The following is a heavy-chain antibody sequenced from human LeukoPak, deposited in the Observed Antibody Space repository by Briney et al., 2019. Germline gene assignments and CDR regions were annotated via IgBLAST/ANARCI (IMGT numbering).Heavy chain of an antibody. CDR3: AKRPVYGGNSNAFDI. CDR1: GFTFSDYW. Sequence: GGSLRLSCAASGFTFSDYWMSWVRQAPGKGLEWVANIKQDGSEKYYVDSVKGRFTISRDNAKNSLYLQMNSLRAEDTAVYYCAKRPVYGGNSNAFDIWGQGTMVTVSS. D-gene: IGHD2-21*02. J-gene: IGHJ3*02. CDR2: IKQDGSEK. V-gene: IGHV3-7*01.